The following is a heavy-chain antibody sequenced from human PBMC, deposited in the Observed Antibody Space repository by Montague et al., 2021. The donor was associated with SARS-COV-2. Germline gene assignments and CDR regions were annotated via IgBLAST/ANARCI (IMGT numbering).Heavy chain of an antibody. CDR1: GDSINNVNYF. CDR2: VYISGST. J-gene: IGHJ5*01. D-gene: IGHD3-10*01. V-gene: IGHV4-61*02. Sequence: TLSLTCTVSGDSINNVNYFWSWIRQPAGKGLEWIGRVYISGSTDYNPSLKSRVTMLLDKSANELTLQVTSVTAADTAVYYCARVSGYGSGSSFNWFDSWGQGLVGTVSS. CDR3: ARVSGYGSGSSFNWFDS.